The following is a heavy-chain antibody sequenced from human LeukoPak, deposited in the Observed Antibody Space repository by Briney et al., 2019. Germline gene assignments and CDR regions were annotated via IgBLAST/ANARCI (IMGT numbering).Heavy chain of an antibody. CDR3: TKSRISFSGQADH. CDR1: GFTVSSNY. CDR2: IYSGGST. D-gene: IGHD5-12*01. J-gene: IGHJ4*02. V-gene: IGHV3-53*01. Sequence: GGSLRLSCAASGFTVSSNYMSWVRQAPGKGLEWVSVIYSGGSTYYADSVKGRFTSSRDNAKNSLYLQMNSLRAEDTAVYYCTKSRISFSGQADHWGQRTLVTVSS.